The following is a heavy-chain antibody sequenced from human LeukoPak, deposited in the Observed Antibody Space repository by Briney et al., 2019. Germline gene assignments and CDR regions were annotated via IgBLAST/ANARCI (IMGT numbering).Heavy chain of an antibody. Sequence: PGGSLRLSCAASGFTFSSYSMNWVRQAPGKGLEWVSSISSSSSYIYYADSVKGRFTISRDNAKTSLYLQMNSLRAEDRAVYYCARDRRYKYYYYYYMDVWGKGTMVTVSS. CDR1: GFTFSSYS. D-gene: IGHD2-2*02. V-gene: IGHV3-21*01. CDR2: ISSSSSYI. J-gene: IGHJ6*03. CDR3: ARDRRYKYYYYYYMDV.